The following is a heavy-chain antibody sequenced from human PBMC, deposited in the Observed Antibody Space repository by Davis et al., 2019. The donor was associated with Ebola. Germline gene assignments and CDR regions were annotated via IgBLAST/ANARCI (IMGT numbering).Heavy chain of an antibody. J-gene: IGHJ5*02. V-gene: IGHV4-39*07. Sequence: ETLSLTCTVSGGSISSSSYYWGWIRQPPGKGLEWIGIINYSASTYYNPSLKSRVTISVDTSKNQFSLKLSSVTAADTAVYYCARAPIAGSGTRWGTRWFDPWGQGTLVTVSS. D-gene: IGHD6-13*01. CDR2: INYSAST. CDR1: GGSISSSSYY. CDR3: ARAPIAGSGTRWGTRWFDP.